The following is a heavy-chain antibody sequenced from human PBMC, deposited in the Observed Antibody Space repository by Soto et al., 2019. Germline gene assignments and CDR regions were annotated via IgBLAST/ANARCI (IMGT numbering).Heavy chain of an antibody. D-gene: IGHD6-19*01. CDR2: ISGDGGTT. J-gene: IGHJ6*02. CDR1: GFTFISYA. Sequence: GGSLELCSAACGFTFISYALSWVRQAPGKGLEWVSSISGDGGTTYYADSVKGRFTISKDNSKNTLYLQMNSLRAEDTAVYYCARDDIPGRAVATYGMDVWGQGTTVTVSS. V-gene: IGHV3-23*01. CDR3: ARDDIPGRAVATYGMDV.